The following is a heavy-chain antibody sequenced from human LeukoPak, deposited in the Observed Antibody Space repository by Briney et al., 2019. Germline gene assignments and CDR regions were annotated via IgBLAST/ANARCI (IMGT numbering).Heavy chain of an antibody. J-gene: IGHJ4*02. CDR1: GGSFSGYY. CDR2: INHSGST. D-gene: IGHD6-13*01. V-gene: IGHV4-34*01. CDR3: ARDHIAGYFDY. Sequence: SETLSLTCAVYGGSFSGYYWSWIRQPPGKGLEWIGEINHSGSTNYNPSLKGRVTISVDTSKNQFSLKLSSVTAADTAVYYCARDHIAGYFDYWGQGTLVTVSS.